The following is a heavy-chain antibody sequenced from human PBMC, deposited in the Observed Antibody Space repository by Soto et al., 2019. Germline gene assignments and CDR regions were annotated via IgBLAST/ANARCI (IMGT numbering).Heavy chain of an antibody. D-gene: IGHD3-3*01. CDR2: IYYSGST. Sequence: QVQLQESGPGLVKPSETLSLTCTVSGGSVSSGSYYWSWIRQPPGKGLEWIGYIYYSGSTNYNPSLKSRVTISVDTSKNQFSLKLSSVTAADTXVYYCARVVYEWPGVVDYWGQGTLVTVSS. V-gene: IGHV4-61*01. CDR1: GGSVSSGSYY. CDR3: ARVVYEWPGVVDY. J-gene: IGHJ4*02.